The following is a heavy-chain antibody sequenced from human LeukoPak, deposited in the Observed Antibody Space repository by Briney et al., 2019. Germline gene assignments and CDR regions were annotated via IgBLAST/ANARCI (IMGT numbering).Heavy chain of an antibody. CDR1: GFRFNSHG. J-gene: IGHJ4*02. CDR3: ARDQGGYSYGAFDY. D-gene: IGHD5-18*01. V-gene: IGHV3-30*02. Sequence: PGGSLRLSCAASGFRFNSHGRHWVRQAPGKGLEWVAFIRFDATDKYYIDSVKGRFSISRDNSKNTLFLQMNSLRAEDTALYYCARDQGGYSYGAFDYWGQGTLVTVSP. CDR2: IRFDATDK.